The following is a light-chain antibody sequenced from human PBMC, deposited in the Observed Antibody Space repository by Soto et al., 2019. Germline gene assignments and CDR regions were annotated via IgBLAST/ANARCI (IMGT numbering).Light chain of an antibody. CDR2: AAS. Sequence: AIRMTQSPSSFSASTGDRVTITCRASQGISSYLAWYQQKPGKAPKLLIYAASTLQSGVPSRFSGSGSGTDFTLTISCLQSEDFVVYYCQQYHHWPPLTFGGGTKVEIK. CDR3: QQYHHWPPLT. V-gene: IGKV1-8*01. CDR1: QGISSY. J-gene: IGKJ4*01.